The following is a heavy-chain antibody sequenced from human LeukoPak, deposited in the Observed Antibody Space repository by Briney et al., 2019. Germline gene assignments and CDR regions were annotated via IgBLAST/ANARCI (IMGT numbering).Heavy chain of an antibody. D-gene: IGHD2/OR15-2a*01. J-gene: IGHJ5*02. V-gene: IGHV4-59*01. CDR2: IYYSGST. CDR3: TSSTTGGWFDP. CDR1: GGSISSYY. Sequence: SETLSLTCTVSGGSISSYYWSWIRQPPGKGLEWIGYIYYSGSTSYNPSLRSRVTISVDTSKNQFSLKLSSVTAADTAVYYCTSSTTGGWFDPWGQGTLVTVSS.